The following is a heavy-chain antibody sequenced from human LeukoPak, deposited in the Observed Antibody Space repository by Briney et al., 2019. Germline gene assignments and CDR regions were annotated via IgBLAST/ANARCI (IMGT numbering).Heavy chain of an antibody. CDR3: AKISGSYPFDY. V-gene: IGHV3-30*02. Sequence: PGGSLRLSCAASGFTFSTYGMHWVRQAPGKGLEWVAFIRYDGSHKYYTDSVRGRFTISRDNSKNTLYLQMNNLRAEDTALYYCAKISGSYPFDYWGQGTLVTVSS. D-gene: IGHD3-22*01. CDR2: IRYDGSHK. CDR1: GFTFSTYG. J-gene: IGHJ4*02.